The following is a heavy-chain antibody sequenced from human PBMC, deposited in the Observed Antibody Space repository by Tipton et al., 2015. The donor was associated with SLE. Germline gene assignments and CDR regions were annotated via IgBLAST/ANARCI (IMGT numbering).Heavy chain of an antibody. D-gene: IGHD3-3*01. CDR3: ARGFLEWLFDDAFDI. J-gene: IGHJ3*02. CDR1: GGSISSGSYY. V-gene: IGHV4-61*02. Sequence: TPSLTCTVSGGSISSGSYYWSWIRQPAGKGLEWIGRIYTSGSTNYNPSLKSRVTISVDTSKNQFSLKLSSVTAADTAVYYCARGFLEWLFDDAFDIWGQGTMVTVSS. CDR2: IYTSGST.